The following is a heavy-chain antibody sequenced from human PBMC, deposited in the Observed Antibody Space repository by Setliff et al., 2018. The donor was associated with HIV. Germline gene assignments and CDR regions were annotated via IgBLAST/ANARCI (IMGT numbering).Heavy chain of an antibody. CDR3: VKDAYSTGKPGIS. D-gene: IGHD6-19*01. CDR2: VSNTGRRT. Sequence: GGSLRLSCAASGFTFSNYNMNWVRQAPGKGLEWVSAVSNTGRRTFYADSVKGRFTISKDNFENVVYLQMNSLRVDDTAVYYCVKDAYSTGKPGISWGQGTQVTVSS. J-gene: IGHJ4*02. CDR1: GFTFSNYN. V-gene: IGHV3-23*05.